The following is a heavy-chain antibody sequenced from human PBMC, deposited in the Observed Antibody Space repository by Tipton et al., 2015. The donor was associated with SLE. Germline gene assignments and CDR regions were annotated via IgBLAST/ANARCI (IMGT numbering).Heavy chain of an antibody. J-gene: IGHJ5*02. Sequence: LRLSCTVSGGSISSYYWSWIRQPPGKGLEWIGYIYHSGSTYYNPSLKSRVTISVDRSKNQFSLKLSSVTAADTAVYYCARGLGYCTGGVCLTWFDPWGQGTLVTVSS. CDR1: GGSISSYY. CDR3: ARGLGYCTGGVCLTWFDP. CDR2: IYHSGST. D-gene: IGHD2-8*02. V-gene: IGHV4-59*01.